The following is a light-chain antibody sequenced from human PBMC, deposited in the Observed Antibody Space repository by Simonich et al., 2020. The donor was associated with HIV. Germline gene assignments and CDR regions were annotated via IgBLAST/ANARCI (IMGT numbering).Light chain of an antibody. Sequence: DIVMTQSPDSLAVSLGERATINCTSSQSVLYSSNNKNYLAWYQQQTGHPPKLLIYWASAREVVVPDRFSGSGSGTDFTLTISSLEPEDFAVYYCQQRSNWPSTFGGGTKVEIK. J-gene: IGKJ4*01. CDR3: QQRSNWPST. V-gene: IGKV4-1*01. CDR2: WAS. CDR1: QSVLYSSNNKNY.